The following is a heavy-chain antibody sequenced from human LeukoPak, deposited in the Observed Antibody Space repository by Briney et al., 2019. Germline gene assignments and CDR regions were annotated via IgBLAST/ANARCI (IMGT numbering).Heavy chain of an antibody. D-gene: IGHD4-11*01. Sequence: SETLSLTCTVSGASFSSGDQYWNWIRQSPGKGLEWIGSIHPSGMLYNNPSLESRVTISIDTSKNQFSLNLNSVTAADTAVYYCARGPTVYYYYYMDVWGKGTTVTVSS. CDR3: ARGPTVYYYYYMDV. CDR1: GASFSSGDQY. V-gene: IGHV4-31*03. J-gene: IGHJ6*03. CDR2: IHPSGML.